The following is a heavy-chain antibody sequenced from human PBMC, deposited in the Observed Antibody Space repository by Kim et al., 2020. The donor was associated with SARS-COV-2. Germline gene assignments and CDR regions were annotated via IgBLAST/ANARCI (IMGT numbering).Heavy chain of an antibody. CDR2: INHSGST. J-gene: IGHJ5*02. D-gene: IGHD3-9*01. CDR1: GGSFSGYY. V-gene: IGHV4-34*01. CDR3: ARGPRGGYFDWFRWFDP. Sequence: SETLSLTCAVYGGSFSGYYWSWIRQPPGKGLEWIGEINHSGSTNYNPSLKSRVTISVDTSKNQFSLKLSSVTAADTAVYYCARGPRGGYFDWFRWFDPWGQGTLVTVSS.